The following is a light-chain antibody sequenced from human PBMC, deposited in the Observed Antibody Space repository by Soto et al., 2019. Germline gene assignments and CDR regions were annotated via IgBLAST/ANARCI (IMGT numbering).Light chain of an antibody. CDR3: QHYDSLPIT. V-gene: IGKV3-20*01. J-gene: IGKJ5*01. CDR2: GAS. CDR1: QSVSSSY. Sequence: EIVLTQSPGTLSLSPGERATLSCRASQSVSSSYLAWYQQKPGQPPRLLIYGASSRATGIPDRFSGSGSGTDFTLTISRLEPEDFAVFYCQHYDSLPITFGQGTRLAIK.